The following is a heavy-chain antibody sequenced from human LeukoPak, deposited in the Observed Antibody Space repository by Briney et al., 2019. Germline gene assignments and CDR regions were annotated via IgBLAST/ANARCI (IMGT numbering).Heavy chain of an antibody. CDR3: AKAQWELLLLDY. CDR1: GFSFSNYG. D-gene: IGHD1-26*01. V-gene: IGHV3-30*02. J-gene: IGHJ4*02. CDR2: IRYDGSVR. Sequence: GGSLRLSCVASGFSFSNYGMNWVRQAPGKGLEWVADIRYDGSVRHYVDSVKGRFTISRDNSKNTLYLEMGSLTTEDTAVYYCAKAQWELLLLDYWGQGTPVTVSS.